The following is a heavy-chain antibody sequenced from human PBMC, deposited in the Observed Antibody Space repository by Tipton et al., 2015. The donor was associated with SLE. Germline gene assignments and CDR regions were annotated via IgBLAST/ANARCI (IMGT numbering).Heavy chain of an antibody. D-gene: IGHD3-9*01. J-gene: IGHJ4*02. V-gene: IGHV4-59*01. CDR2: VHYSGNT. Sequence: GLVKPSQTLSLTCSVSGGSISDYYWTWIRQPPGKGLEWIGYVHYSGNTNYNPSLRSRVTMSVDKSKYQFSLKLSSVTAADTAVYHCALARYDILTGYTHFDYWGQGTQVTVSS. CDR1: GGSISDYY. CDR3: ALARYDILTGYTHFDY.